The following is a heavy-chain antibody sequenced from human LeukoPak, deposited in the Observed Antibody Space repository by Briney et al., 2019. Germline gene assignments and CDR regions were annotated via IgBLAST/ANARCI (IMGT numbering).Heavy chain of an antibody. CDR1: GDSISSSSYY. CDR3: ARADYCSSTGCYPLPPEYFQH. CDR2: IYYSGST. Sequence: SETLSLTCTVSGDSISSSSYYWGWIRQPPGKGLEWIGSIYYSGSTYYNPSLKSRVTISVDTSKNQFSLKLSSVTAADTAVYYCARADYCSSTGCYPLPPEYFQHWGQGTLVTVSS. V-gene: IGHV4-39*01. D-gene: IGHD2-2*01. J-gene: IGHJ1*01.